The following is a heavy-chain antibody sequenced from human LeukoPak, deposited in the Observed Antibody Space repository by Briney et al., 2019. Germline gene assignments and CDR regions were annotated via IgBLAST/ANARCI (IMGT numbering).Heavy chain of an antibody. CDR1: GFSFSSYG. D-gene: IGHD6-13*01. CDR3: AKASLSPRYSSSWTTFDY. Sequence: GGSLRLSCAASGFSFSSYGMHWVRQAPGKGLEWVAVISYDGSNKFYADSVKGRFTISRDNSKNTLYLQMNSLRAEDTAVYYCAKASLSPRYSSSWTTFDYWGQGTLVTVSS. J-gene: IGHJ4*02. V-gene: IGHV3-30*18. CDR2: ISYDGSNK.